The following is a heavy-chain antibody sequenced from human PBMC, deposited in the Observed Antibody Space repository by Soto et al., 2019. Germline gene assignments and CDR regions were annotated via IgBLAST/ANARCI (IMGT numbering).Heavy chain of an antibody. CDR1: GYIFINYY. CDR3: GRDWAAADY. D-gene: IGHD6-13*01. CDR2: INPNGGST. J-gene: IGHJ4*02. Sequence: QVHLVQSGAEVKKPGASVKVSCKASGYIFINYYIHWVRQAPGQGLEWIGIINPNGGSTNYAQKSGGGDTMPRDTPTSTVYMALSSRRSDATAVYYGGRDWAAADYWGQETLVPVPS. V-gene: IGHV1-46*01.